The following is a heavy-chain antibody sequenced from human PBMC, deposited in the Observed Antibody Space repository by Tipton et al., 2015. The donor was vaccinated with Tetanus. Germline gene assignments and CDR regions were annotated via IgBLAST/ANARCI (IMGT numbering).Heavy chain of an antibody. CDR2: IDPSDSYT. D-gene: IGHD3-22*01. V-gene: IGHV5-10-1*04. CDR3: ARYYYDSSGPKYYFDY. Sequence: VQLVQSGAEVKKPGESLRISCKGSGYSFTSYWISWVRQMPGKGLEWMGRIDPSDSYTNYSPSFQGQVTISADKSISTAYLQWSSLKASDTAMYYCARYYYDSSGPKYYFDYWGQGTLVTVSS. J-gene: IGHJ4*02. CDR1: GYSFTSYW.